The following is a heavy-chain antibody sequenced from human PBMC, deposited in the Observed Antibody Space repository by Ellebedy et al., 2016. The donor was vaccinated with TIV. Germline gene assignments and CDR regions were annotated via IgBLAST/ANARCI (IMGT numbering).Heavy chain of an antibody. CDR3: ARDALDCSSTTCYSHHNWFDP. J-gene: IGHJ5*02. D-gene: IGHD2-2*01. V-gene: IGHV3-21*01. CDR2: ISRSGSYI. CDR1: GFTLSSYS. Sequence: GGSLRLXXAASGFTLSSYSMNWVRQAPGKGLEWVSSISRSGSYIYYADSVKGRFTISRDNAKNSLSLQMNSLRAEDTAVYYCARDALDCSSTTCYSHHNWFDPWGQGTLVTVSS.